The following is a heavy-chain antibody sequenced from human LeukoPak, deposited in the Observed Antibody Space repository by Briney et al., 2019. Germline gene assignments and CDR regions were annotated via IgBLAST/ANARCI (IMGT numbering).Heavy chain of an antibody. J-gene: IGHJ4*02. CDR3: ASLTYYYDSSGYTPFDY. D-gene: IGHD3-22*01. Sequence: GGSLRLSCAASGFTFSDYYMSWIRQAPGKGLEWVSYISSSGSTIYYADSVKGRFTISRDNARNSLYLQMNSLRAEDTAVYYCASLTYYYDSSGYTPFDYGGQGTLVTVSS. CDR1: GFTFSDYY. CDR2: ISSSGSTI. V-gene: IGHV3-11*04.